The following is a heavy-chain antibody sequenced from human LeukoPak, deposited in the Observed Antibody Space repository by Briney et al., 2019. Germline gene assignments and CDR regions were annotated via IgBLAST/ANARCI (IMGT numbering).Heavy chain of an antibody. CDR1: GFTFSIYA. V-gene: IGHV3-30*04. CDR2: ISYDGSNK. J-gene: IGHJ4*02. CDR3: ARDKGCSSTSCPFHFDY. D-gene: IGHD2-2*01. Sequence: GGTLRLSCAASGFTFSIYAMHWVRQAPGKGLEGGAVISYDGSNKYYADSVKGRFTISRDNSKNTLYLQMNSLRAEDTAVYYCARDKGCSSTSCPFHFDYWGQGTLVTVSS.